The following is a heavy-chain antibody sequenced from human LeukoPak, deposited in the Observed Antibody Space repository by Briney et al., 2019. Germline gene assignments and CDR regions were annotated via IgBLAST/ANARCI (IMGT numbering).Heavy chain of an antibody. CDR1: GGSISSYY. Sequence: SETLSLTCTVSGGSISSYYWSWIRQPPGKGLEWIGYIYYSGSTNYNPSLKGRVTISVDTSKNQFSLKLSSVTAADTAVYYCARLSCSSTSCYWTFDPWGQGTLVTVSS. V-gene: IGHV4-59*08. CDR3: ARLSCSSTSCYWTFDP. CDR2: IYYSGST. J-gene: IGHJ5*02. D-gene: IGHD2-2*01.